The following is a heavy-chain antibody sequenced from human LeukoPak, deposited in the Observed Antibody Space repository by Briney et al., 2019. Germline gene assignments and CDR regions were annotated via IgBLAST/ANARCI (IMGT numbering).Heavy chain of an antibody. D-gene: IGHD1-26*01. J-gene: IGHJ6*02. CDR2: INPNSGDT. V-gene: IGHV1-2*02. CDR3: ARTLPNYYYGMDV. CDR1: GYTFAAYY. Sequence: GASVKVSCKASGYTFAAYYMHWVRQAPGQGLEWMGWINPNSGDTNYAQKFQGRVTMTRDTPISTAYMEVSRLRSDDTAVYYCARTLPNYYYGMDVWGQGTTVTVSS.